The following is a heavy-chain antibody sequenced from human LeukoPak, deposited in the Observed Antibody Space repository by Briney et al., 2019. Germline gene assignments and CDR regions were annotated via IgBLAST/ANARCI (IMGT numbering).Heavy chain of an antibody. D-gene: IGHD3-10*01. CDR2: ISGSVGIT. V-gene: IGHV3-23*01. CDR1: GFTFSIYA. J-gene: IGHJ6*03. CDR3: EKGGTMGSGSRIYYYYYDYMDV. Sequence: VGSLRLSCAPSGFTFSIYAMSWVRQAPGKGLEWVSPISGSVGITYYADSVKGPFTSSRDDYKNTLYLQMNSLRAEDTAVYYCEKGGTMGSGSRIYYYYYDYMDVWGKGTTVTVSS.